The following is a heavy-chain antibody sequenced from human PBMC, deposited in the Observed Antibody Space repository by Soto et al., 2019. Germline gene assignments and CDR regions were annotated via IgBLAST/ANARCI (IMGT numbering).Heavy chain of an antibody. CDR3: AGPHMRTLAELESPFDF. Sequence: SETLSLTCTVSGDYIGNSHWSWIRQPPGKGLEWIGLTFSRGSATYNPSLKSQVTISVDSSKNQLSLKRTAVTAAATAVYECAGPHMRTLAELESPFDFWGKGTLVTVSS. CDR2: TFSRGSA. J-gene: IGHJ4*02. V-gene: IGHV4-4*09. D-gene: IGHD1-1*01. CDR1: GDYIGNSH.